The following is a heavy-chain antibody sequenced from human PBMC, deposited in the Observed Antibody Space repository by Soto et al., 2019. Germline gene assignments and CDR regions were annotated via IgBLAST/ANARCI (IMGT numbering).Heavy chain of an antibody. Sequence: GGSLRLSCAASGFTFSSYSMNWVRQAPGKGLEWVSYISSSSSTIYYADSVKGRFTISRDNAKNSLYLQMNSLRAEDTAVYYCAGGDGSGSSENYYYYYYMDVWGKGTTVTVSS. CDR3: AGGDGSGSSENYYYYYYMDV. CDR2: ISSSSSTI. V-gene: IGHV3-48*01. J-gene: IGHJ6*03. CDR1: GFTFSSYS. D-gene: IGHD3-10*01.